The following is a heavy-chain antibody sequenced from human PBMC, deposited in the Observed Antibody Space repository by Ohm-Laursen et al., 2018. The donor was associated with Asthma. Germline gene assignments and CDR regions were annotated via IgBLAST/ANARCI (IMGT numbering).Heavy chain of an antibody. D-gene: IGHD3-3*01. CDR2: GGSYYDGGLK. Sequence: RSLRLSCAAPGFTFRSYAMHWVRQAPGKGLEWVAVGGSYYDGGLKYYADSVNGRFTVSRDDSKNTLYLQMNSPRPDDTAVYYCARDVMEWYLPAFDFWGQGTLVTVSS. J-gene: IGHJ4*02. CDR3: ARDVMEWYLPAFDF. CDR1: GFTFRSYA. V-gene: IGHV3-30-3*01.